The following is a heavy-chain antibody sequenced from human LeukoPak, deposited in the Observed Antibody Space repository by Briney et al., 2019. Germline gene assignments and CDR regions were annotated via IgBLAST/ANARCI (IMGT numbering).Heavy chain of an antibody. CDR2: IYYSGST. CDR3: ARDQHVAATDY. D-gene: IGHD6-19*01. Sequence: SETLSLTCTVSGGSIRSYYWGWIRQPPGKGLEWIAYIYYSGSTNYNPSLKSRVTISVDTSKNQFSLKVTSVTAADTAVYYCARDQHVAATDYWGQGTLVTVSS. CDR1: GGSIRSYY. V-gene: IGHV4-59*01. J-gene: IGHJ4*02.